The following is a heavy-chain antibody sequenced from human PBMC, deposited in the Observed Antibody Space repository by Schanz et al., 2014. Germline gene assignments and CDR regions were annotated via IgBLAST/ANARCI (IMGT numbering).Heavy chain of an antibody. D-gene: IGHD3-22*01. CDR2: IYSGIGA. J-gene: IGHJ4*02. Sequence: EGQLVESGGGLVKPGGSLTLSCAASRFTVTNAWMSWVRQAPGKGLEWVSVIYSGIGAYYADSVKDRFTVSRDNSKNTVYLQMNRLRAEDTAVYYCARVHHYDPSGWGYFDYWGQGALVTVSS. CDR3: ARVHHYDPSGWGYFDY. V-gene: IGHV3-66*01. CDR1: RFTVTNAW.